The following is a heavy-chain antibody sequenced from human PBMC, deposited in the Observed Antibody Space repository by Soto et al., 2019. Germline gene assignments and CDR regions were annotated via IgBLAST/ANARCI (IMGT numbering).Heavy chain of an antibody. CDR1: GFTFSSYG. CDR2: IWYDGSNK. CDR3: ARDGEFGGFDY. J-gene: IGHJ4*02. Sequence: QVQLVESGGGVVQPGRSLRLSCAASGFTFSSYGMHGVRQAPGKGLEWVAVIWYDGSNKYYADSVKGRFTISRDNSKNTLYLQMNSLRAEDTAVYYCARDGEFGGFDYWGQGTLVTVSS. D-gene: IGHD3-16*01. V-gene: IGHV3-33*01.